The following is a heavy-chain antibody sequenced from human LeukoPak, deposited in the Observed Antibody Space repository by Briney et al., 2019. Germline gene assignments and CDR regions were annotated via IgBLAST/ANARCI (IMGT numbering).Heavy chain of an antibody. Sequence: ASVKVSCRASGYTFTSYDINWVRQATGQGLEWMGWMNPNSGNTGYAQKFQGRVTMTRNTSISTAYMELSSLRSEDTAVYYCARGRAVAGVRVATRVRYYYGMDVWGQGTTVTVSS. CDR1: GYTFTSYD. V-gene: IGHV1-8*01. J-gene: IGHJ6*02. D-gene: IGHD3-10*01. CDR2: MNPNSGNT. CDR3: ARGRAVAGVRVATRVRYYYGMDV.